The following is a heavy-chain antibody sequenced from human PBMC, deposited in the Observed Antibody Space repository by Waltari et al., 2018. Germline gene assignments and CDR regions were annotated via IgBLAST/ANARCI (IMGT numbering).Heavy chain of an antibody. V-gene: IGHV1-69*05. CDR3: ARDQGVGGEGNHYYHSYFDY. CDR2: IIPIFGTA. CDR1: GGTFSSYA. J-gene: IGHJ4*02. D-gene: IGHD3-22*01. Sequence: QVQLVQSGAPVKKPGSSVTVSCKASGGTFSSYAISWVRQAPGPGLGWMGGIIPIFGTANYAQKVQGRVTITTDESTSTAYMELSSLRSEDTAVYYCARDQGVGGEGNHYYHSYFDYWGQGTLVTVSS.